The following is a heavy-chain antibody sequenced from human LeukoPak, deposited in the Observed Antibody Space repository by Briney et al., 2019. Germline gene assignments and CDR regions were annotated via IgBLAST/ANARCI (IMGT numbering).Heavy chain of an antibody. CDR1: GFTFSSYS. D-gene: IGHD3-10*01. J-gene: IGHJ4*02. Sequence: GGSLRLSCAASGFTFSSYSMNWVRQAPGKGLEWVSSISSSSSYIYYADSVKGRFTISRDNAKNSLYLQMNSLRAEDTAAYYCAKVGVGYYGSGSYYDYWGQGTLVTVSS. CDR3: AKVGVGYYGSGSYYDY. V-gene: IGHV3-21*01. CDR2: ISSSSSYI.